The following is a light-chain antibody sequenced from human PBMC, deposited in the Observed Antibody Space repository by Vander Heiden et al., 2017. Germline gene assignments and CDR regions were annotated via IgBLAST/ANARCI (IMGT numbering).Light chain of an antibody. CDR2: WAT. CDR1: QSVLYSSNNKND. Sequence: DIVMTQSADSLAVSLGERATINCKSSQSVLYSSNNKNDLAWYQQKPGQPPKLLIYWATTRESGVPDRFSGSGSGTDFTLTISSLQAEDVAVYYCQQYYSTPLFGQGTKLEIK. J-gene: IGKJ2*01. V-gene: IGKV4-1*01. CDR3: QQYYSTPL.